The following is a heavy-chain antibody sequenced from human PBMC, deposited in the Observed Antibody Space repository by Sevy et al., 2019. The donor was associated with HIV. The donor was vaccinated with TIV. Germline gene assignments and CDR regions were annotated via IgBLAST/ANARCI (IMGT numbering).Heavy chain of an antibody. Sequence: SETLSLTCTVSGGSISSYYWSWIRQPPGKGLEWIGYIYYSGSTKYNPSLKSRVTISVDTSKNQFSLKLSSVTAADTAEYYCARVQDYFDYWGQGTLVTVSS. J-gene: IGHJ4*02. CDR1: GGSISSYY. V-gene: IGHV4-59*01. CDR3: ARVQDYFDY. CDR2: IYYSGST.